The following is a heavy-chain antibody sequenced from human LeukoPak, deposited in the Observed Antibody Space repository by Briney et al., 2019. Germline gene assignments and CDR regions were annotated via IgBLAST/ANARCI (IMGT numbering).Heavy chain of an antibody. V-gene: IGHV3-30*03. J-gene: IGHJ4*02. CDR2: ISYDGSNK. D-gene: IGHD1-26*01. CDR3: ARGQWELGQ. Sequence: GRSLRLSCAASGFTFSSYGMHWVRQAPGKGLEWVAVISYDGSNKYYADSVKGRFTISRDNSKNTLYLQINSLRAEDTAMYYCARGQWELGQWGQGTLVTVSS. CDR1: GFTFSSYG.